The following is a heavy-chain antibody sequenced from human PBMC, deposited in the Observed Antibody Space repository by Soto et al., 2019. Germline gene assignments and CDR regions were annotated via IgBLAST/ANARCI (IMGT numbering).Heavy chain of an antibody. J-gene: IGHJ6*02. CDR2: IYYSGST. D-gene: IGHD3-9*01. CDR3: ARDQAYYDILTGYGGMDV. Sequence: SETLSLTCTVSGGSISSYYWSWIRQHPGKGLEWIGYIYYSGSTYYNPSLKSRVTISVDTSKNQFSLKLSSVTAADTAVYYFARDQAYYDILTGYGGMDVWGQGTTVTVSS. CDR1: GGSISSYY. V-gene: IGHV4-59*06.